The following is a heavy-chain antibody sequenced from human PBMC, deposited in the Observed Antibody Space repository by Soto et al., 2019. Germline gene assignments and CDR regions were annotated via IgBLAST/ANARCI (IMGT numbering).Heavy chain of an antibody. CDR2: IIPIFGTA. Sequence: QVQLVQSGAEVKKHGSSVKVSCKASGGTFSSYAISWVRQAPGQGLEWMGGIIPIFGTANYAQKFQGRVTITADESTSTANMDLSSRRSEDTAVYYCARDYSNYADDYYGMDVWGQGTTVTVSS. D-gene: IGHD4-4*01. CDR3: ARDYSNYADDYYGMDV. J-gene: IGHJ6*02. V-gene: IGHV1-69*01. CDR1: GGTFSSYA.